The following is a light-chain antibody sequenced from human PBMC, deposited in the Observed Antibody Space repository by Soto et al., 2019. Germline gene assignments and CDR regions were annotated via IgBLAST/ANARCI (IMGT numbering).Light chain of an antibody. CDR1: SGHSSYA. CDR3: QTWGTGIRV. Sequence: QAVVTQSPSASASLGASVKFICTLSSGHSSYAFAWHQQQPEKGPRYLMKINSDGSHSKGDGIPDGFSGASSGAERYLTISSLQSEDQADYYCQTWGTGIRVFGTGTKVTVL. CDR2: INSDGSH. V-gene: IGLV4-69*01. J-gene: IGLJ1*01.